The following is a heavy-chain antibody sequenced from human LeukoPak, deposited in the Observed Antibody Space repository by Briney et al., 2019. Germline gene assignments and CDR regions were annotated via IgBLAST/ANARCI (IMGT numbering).Heavy chain of an antibody. V-gene: IGHV1-2*02. Sequence: VSVEVSCKASGYTFTSCDINWVRQAPGQGLEWMGWINPNSGGTNYAQKFQGRVTMTRDTSVSTAYMELSRLRSDDTAVYYCARDGGSYSFDYWGQGTLVTVSS. CDR1: GYTFTSCD. D-gene: IGHD1-26*01. CDR2: INPNSGGT. J-gene: IGHJ4*02. CDR3: ARDGGSYSFDY.